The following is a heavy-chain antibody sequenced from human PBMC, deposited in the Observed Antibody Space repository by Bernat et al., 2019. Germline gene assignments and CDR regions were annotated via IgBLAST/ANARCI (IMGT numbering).Heavy chain of an antibody. J-gene: IGHJ5*02. CDR2: INHSGST. CDR3: ARGRSNYWFDP. Sequence: QVQLQQWGAGLLKPSETLSLTCAVYGGSFSGYYWSWIRHPPGKGLEWIGEINHSGSTNYNPSLKSRVTISVDTSKNQFSLKLSSVTAADTAVYYCARGRSNYWFDPWGQGTLVTVSS. V-gene: IGHV4-34*01. CDR1: GGSFSGYY. D-gene: IGHD4-11*01.